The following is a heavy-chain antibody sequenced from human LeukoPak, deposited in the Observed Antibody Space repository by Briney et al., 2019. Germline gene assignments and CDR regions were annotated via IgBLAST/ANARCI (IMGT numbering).Heavy chain of an antibody. CDR1: GGSISSYY. CDR2: IYTSGST. CDR3: ARWRVGSSSRYYFDY. Sequence: SETLSPTCTVSGGSISSYYWSRIRQPAGKGLEWIGRIYTSGSTNYNPSLKSRVTMSVDTSKNQFSLKLSSVTAADTAVYYCARWRVGSSSRYYFDYWGQGTLVTVSS. D-gene: IGHD6-6*01. J-gene: IGHJ4*02. V-gene: IGHV4-4*07.